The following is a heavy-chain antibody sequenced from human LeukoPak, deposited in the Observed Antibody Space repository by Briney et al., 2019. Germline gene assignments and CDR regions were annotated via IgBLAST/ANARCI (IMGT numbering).Heavy chain of an antibody. V-gene: IGHV3-11*01. D-gene: IGHD2-8*01. J-gene: IGHJ6*04. CDR2: ISHSGRTM. CDR1: GFTFSDYY. Sequence: GGSLRLSCAASGFTFSDYYMSWIRQAPGKGLEWVSYISHSGRTMYYADSVKGRFTISRDNAKNSLYLQMNSLRAGDTAVYYCARDSIVRGNIGNDLDVWGKGTTVTVSS. CDR3: ARDSIVRGNIGNDLDV.